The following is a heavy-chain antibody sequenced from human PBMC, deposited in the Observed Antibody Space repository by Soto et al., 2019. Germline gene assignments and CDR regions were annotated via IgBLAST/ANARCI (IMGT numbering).Heavy chain of an antibody. V-gene: IGHV1-8*01. J-gene: IGHJ4*02. Sequence: ASVKVSCKASGYTFTSYDINWVRQATGQGLEWMGWMHPNSGNTGYAQKFQGRVTMTRNTSISTAYMELSSLRSEDTAVYYCAIGYYYYDSSGYYYYFDYWGQGTLVTVSS. CDR1: GYTFTSYD. CDR2: MHPNSGNT. D-gene: IGHD3-22*01. CDR3: AIGYYYYDSSGYYYYFDY.